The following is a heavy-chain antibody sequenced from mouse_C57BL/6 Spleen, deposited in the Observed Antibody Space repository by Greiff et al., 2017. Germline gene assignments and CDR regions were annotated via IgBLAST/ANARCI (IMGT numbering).Heavy chain of an antibody. CDR1: GFTFSDYG. J-gene: IGHJ1*03. D-gene: IGHD1-1*01. Sequence: EVQGVESGGGLVQPGGSLKLSCAASGFTFSDYGMAWVRQAPRKGPEWVAFISNLAYSIYYADTVTGRFTISRENAKNTLYLEMSSLRSEDTAMYYCATTTVHWYFDVWGTGTTVTVSS. CDR2: ISNLAYSI. CDR3: ATTTVHWYFDV. V-gene: IGHV5-15*01.